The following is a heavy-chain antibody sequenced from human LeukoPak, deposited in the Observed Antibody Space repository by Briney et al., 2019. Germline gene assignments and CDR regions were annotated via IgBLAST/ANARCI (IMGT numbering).Heavy chain of an antibody. CDR3: ARSMSTVVTPYTY. J-gene: IGHJ4*02. D-gene: IGHD4-23*01. CDR1: GYTFTGYY. Sequence: GASVKVSCKASGYTFTGYYMHWVRQAPGQGLEWMGWINPNSGGTNYARKFQGRVTMTRDTSISTAYMELSRLRSDDTAAYYCARSMSTVVTPYTYWGQGTLVTVSS. V-gene: IGHV1-2*02. CDR2: INPNSGGT.